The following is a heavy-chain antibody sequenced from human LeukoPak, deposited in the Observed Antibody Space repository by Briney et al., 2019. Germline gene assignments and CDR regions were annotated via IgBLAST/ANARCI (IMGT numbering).Heavy chain of an antibody. Sequence: GGSLRLSCAASGFTFSTYWMNWVRQAPGKGLEWVANIKPDGRETYYVDSVKGRFTISRDNAKSSLYLQMNSLRAEDTAVYYCARDPSNRYYYYMDVWGKGTTVTVSS. CDR3: ARDPSNRYYYYMDV. CDR2: IKPDGRET. J-gene: IGHJ6*03. CDR1: GFTFSTYW. V-gene: IGHV3-7*01.